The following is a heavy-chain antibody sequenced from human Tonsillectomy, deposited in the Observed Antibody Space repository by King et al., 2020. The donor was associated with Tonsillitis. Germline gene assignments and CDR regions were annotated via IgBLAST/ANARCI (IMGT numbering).Heavy chain of an antibody. J-gene: IGHJ3*02. V-gene: IGHV1-2*02. CDR3: ARDYYGSGNFYGAFDI. Sequence: QLVQSGAEVKKPGASVKVSCEASGYTFTGYYMHWVRQAPGQGLKWMAWINPNSGATNSAQKFQGRVTMTRDTSISTAYMELSRLRSDDTAVYYCARDYYGSGNFYGAFDIWGQGTMVTVSS. CDR2: INPNSGAT. D-gene: IGHD3-10*01. CDR1: GYTFTGYY.